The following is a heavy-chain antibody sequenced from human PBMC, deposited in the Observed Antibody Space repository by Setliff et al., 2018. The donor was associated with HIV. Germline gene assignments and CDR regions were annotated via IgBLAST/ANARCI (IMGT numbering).Heavy chain of an antibody. D-gene: IGHD6-19*01. Sequence: GGSLRLSCVASGFSFGSYWMSWVRQAPGKGPEWVAQIKQDASEKYFVDSVKGRFTISRDNSKNTLYLQMNSLRAEDTAVYYCAKSRNGLAVAYHDYWGQGTLVTVSS. CDR2: IKQDASEK. V-gene: IGHV3-7*03. CDR3: AKSRNGLAVAYHDY. J-gene: IGHJ4*02. CDR1: GFSFGSYW.